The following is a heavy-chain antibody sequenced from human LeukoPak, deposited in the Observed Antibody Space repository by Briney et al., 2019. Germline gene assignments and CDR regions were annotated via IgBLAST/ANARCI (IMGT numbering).Heavy chain of an antibody. J-gene: IGHJ4*02. Sequence: PPGGSLRLSCAGTGFTFNNYAMHWVRQSPGKGLDWVAFIRNDGTKKNYADSVKGRFTISRDNSKNTLYLQMDSLSAEDTAVYYCVKVDAWGQGTLVTVSS. CDR2: IRNDGTKK. CDR3: VKVDA. D-gene: IGHD2-8*01. CDR1: GFTFNNYA. V-gene: IGHV3-30*02.